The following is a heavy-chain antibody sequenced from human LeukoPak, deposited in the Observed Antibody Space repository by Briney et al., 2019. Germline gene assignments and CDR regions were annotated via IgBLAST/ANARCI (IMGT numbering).Heavy chain of an antibody. CDR2: IYYSGST. D-gene: IGHD3-3*01. Sequence: PSETLSLTCTVSDGSISSSSYYWGWIRQPPGKGLEWIGSIYYSGSTYYNPSLKSRVTISVDTSKNQFSLKLSSVTAADTAVYYCARLEWYSTIDYWGQGTLVTVSS. J-gene: IGHJ4*02. CDR3: ARLEWYSTIDY. CDR1: DGSISSSSYY. V-gene: IGHV4-39*01.